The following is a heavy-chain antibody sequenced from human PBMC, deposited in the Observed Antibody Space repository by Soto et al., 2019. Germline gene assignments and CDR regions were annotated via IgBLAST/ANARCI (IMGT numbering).Heavy chain of an antibody. Sequence: QLRESGPGLLKPSETLSLTCTVSGGSISSPSYNWGWVRQPPGKGPEWIGPIFYSGTTQYNPSGRSRRAMSVDASKRRVSLTLTSVTAADTAVYYCSTVASGHFDSWGQGAKVTVSS. J-gene: IGHJ4*02. CDR2: IFYSGTT. CDR1: GGSISSPSYN. CDR3: STVASGHFDS. V-gene: IGHV4-39*01. D-gene: IGHD2-21*01.